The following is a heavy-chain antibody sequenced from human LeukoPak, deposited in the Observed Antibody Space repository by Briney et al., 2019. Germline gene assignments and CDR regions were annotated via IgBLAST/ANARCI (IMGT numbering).Heavy chain of an antibody. D-gene: IGHD6-13*01. CDR1: GGSISNYY. Sequence: SETLSLICIVSGGSISNYYWNWIRQPPRKGLEWIGYVHYSRNTNYNPSLKSRVTISVDTSKTQFSLKLGSVTAADTAVYYCARMIASAGTEYFDLWGHGALVTVSS. CDR2: VHYSRNT. CDR3: ARMIASAGTEYFDL. J-gene: IGHJ2*01. V-gene: IGHV4-59*01.